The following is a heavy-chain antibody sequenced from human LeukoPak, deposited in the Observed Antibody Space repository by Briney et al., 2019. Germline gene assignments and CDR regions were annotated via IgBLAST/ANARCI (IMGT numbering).Heavy chain of an antibody. CDR3: ARPPTYYYDSSGYFGVYFDY. CDR2: IYPGDSDT. V-gene: IGHV5-51*01. J-gene: IGHJ4*02. Sequence: GASLQISCKGSGCSFTSYWIGWVRQMPGKRLEWMGSIYPGDSDTRYSPSFQGQGTISADKSISTAYLQWRSLKASDTAMYYCARPPTYYYDSSGYFGVYFDYWGQGTLVTVSS. CDR1: GCSFTSYW. D-gene: IGHD3-22*01.